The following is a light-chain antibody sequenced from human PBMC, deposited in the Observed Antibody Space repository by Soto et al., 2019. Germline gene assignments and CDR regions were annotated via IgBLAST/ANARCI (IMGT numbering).Light chain of an antibody. CDR2: KAS. CDR1: QSISSW. Sequence: DIQMTQSPSTLFASVGDRVTITCRASQSISSWLAWYQQKPGKAPNLLIYKASSLESGVPSRFSGSGSGTEFTLTISSLQPDDFATYNCQQYNSYPITFGQGTRLEIK. CDR3: QQYNSYPIT. J-gene: IGKJ5*01. V-gene: IGKV1-5*03.